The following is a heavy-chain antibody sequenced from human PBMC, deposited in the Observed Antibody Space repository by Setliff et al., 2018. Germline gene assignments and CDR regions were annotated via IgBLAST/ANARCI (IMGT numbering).Heavy chain of an antibody. J-gene: IGHJ3*02. V-gene: IGHV1-18*01. CDR2: ISAYNGNT. Sequence: ASVKVSCKASGYSFSDYGISWVRQAPGQGLEWMGWISAYNGNTKYAQELQGRVTMATDISTSTAYMELRSLRSDDTAVYYCARGGYSYGYDHGFDIWGQGTMVTVSS. CDR1: GYSFSDYG. D-gene: IGHD5-18*01. CDR3: ARGGYSYGYDHGFDI.